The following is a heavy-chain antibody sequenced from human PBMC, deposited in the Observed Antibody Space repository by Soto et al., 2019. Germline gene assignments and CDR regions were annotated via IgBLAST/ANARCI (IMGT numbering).Heavy chain of an antibody. CDR3: ARDSHVGSGWQLTADY. V-gene: IGHV3-33*01. Sequence: VGSLRLSCAASGFTFSSYGMHWVRQAPGKGLEWVAVIWYDGSNKYYAESVKGRFTISRDNSKNTLYLQMNSLRAEDTAVYYCARDSHVGSGWQLTADYWGQGTLVTVSS. D-gene: IGHD6-19*01. CDR1: GFTFSSYG. J-gene: IGHJ4*02. CDR2: IWYDGSNK.